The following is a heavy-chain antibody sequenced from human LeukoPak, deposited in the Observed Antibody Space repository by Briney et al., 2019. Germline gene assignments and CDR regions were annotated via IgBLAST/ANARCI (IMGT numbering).Heavy chain of an antibody. CDR1: GGSISSYY. J-gene: IGHJ4*02. Sequence: PSETLSLTCTVSGGSISSYYWSWIRQPPGKGLEWIGSIYYSGSTYYNPSLKSRVTISVDTSKNQFSLKLSSVTAADTAVYYCARVLLWFGDYYFDYWGQGTLVTVSS. CDR2: IYYSGST. CDR3: ARVLLWFGDYYFDY. D-gene: IGHD3-10*01. V-gene: IGHV4-39*07.